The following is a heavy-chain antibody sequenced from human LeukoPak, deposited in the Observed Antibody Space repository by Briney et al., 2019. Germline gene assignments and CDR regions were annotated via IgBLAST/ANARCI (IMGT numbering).Heavy chain of an antibody. CDR3: ARGPRAAAEDY. CDR1: GYTFINFA. D-gene: IGHD6-13*01. V-gene: IGHV1-3*01. CDR2: INAYNGKT. Sequence: ASVKVSCKASGYTFINFAINWGRQAPGQRPEWMGWINAYNGKTKYSQKFQDRVTITRDTSASTAYLELTSLTSEDAAVYYCARGPRAAAEDYWGQGSLVTVSS. J-gene: IGHJ4*02.